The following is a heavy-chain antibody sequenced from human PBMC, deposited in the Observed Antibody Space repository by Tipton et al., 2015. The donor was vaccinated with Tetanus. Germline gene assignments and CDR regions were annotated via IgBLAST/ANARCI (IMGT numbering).Heavy chain of an antibody. D-gene: IGHD3-16*01. CDR2: ISSSSSYI. V-gene: IGHV3-21*01. CDR3: ARDSRVLGPWFY. CDR1: GFTFSSYS. Sequence: SLRLSCAASGFTFSSYSMNWVRQAPGKGLEWVSSISSSSSYIYYADSVKGRFTISRDNAKNSLYLQMNSLRAEDTAVYYCARDSRVLGPWFYWGQGTLVTVSS. J-gene: IGHJ4*02.